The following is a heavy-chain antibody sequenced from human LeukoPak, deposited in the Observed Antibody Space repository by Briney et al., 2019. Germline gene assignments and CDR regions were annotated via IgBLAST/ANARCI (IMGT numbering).Heavy chain of an antibody. J-gene: IGHJ4*02. CDR2: INPNSGGT. CDR1: GYTFTGYY. CDR3: ARDLRRGTTTVVTPGGY. V-gene: IGHV1-2*02. Sequence: GASVKVSCKASGYTFTGYYMHWVRQAPGQGLEWMGWINPNSGGTNYAQKFQGRVTMTRDTSISTAYMELSRLRSDDTAVYYCARDLRRGTTTVVTPGGYWGQGTLVTVSS. D-gene: IGHD4-23*01.